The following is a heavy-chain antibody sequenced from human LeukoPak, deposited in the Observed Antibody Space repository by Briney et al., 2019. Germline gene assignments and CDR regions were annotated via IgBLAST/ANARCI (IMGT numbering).Heavy chain of an antibody. Sequence: PGGSLRLSCAASGSTFSSYGINWVRQAPGKGLEWVANIKQDGSEKYYVDSVKGRFTISRDNAKNSLYLQMNSLRAEDTAVYYCARALLGYCSSTSCYLDAFDIWGQGTMVTVSS. V-gene: IGHV3-7*03. CDR2: IKQDGSEK. CDR1: GSTFSSYG. D-gene: IGHD2-2*01. CDR3: ARALLGYCSSTSCYLDAFDI. J-gene: IGHJ3*02.